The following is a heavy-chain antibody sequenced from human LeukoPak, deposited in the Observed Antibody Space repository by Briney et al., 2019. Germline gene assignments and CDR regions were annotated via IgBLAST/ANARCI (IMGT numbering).Heavy chain of an antibody. CDR3: ANLVLRGEMATDY. J-gene: IGHJ4*02. V-gene: IGHV3-30-3*01. Sequence: GGSLRLSCAASGFTFSSYAMHWVRQAPGKGLEWVAVISYDGTNKYYADSVKGRFTTSRDNSKNTLYLQMNSLRAEDTAVYYCANLVLRGEMATDYWGQGTLVTVSS. D-gene: IGHD5-24*01. CDR2: ISYDGTNK. CDR1: GFTFSSYA.